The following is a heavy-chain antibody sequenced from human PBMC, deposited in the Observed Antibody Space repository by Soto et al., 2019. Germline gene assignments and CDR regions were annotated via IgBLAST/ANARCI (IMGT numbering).Heavy chain of an antibody. CDR3: ARAGSTMYRLHPHFDY. J-gene: IGHJ4*02. D-gene: IGHD3-9*01. Sequence: QVQLQQSGPGLVKPSQTLSLTCAISGDSVSTNSGAWHWIRQSPSRGLEWLGRTFYRSRWYSDYADSVKGRININSDTSKNQFSLQLSSVTPEDTAVYYCARAGSTMYRLHPHFDYWGQGTLVTVSS. V-gene: IGHV6-1*01. CDR2: TFYRSRWYS. CDR1: GDSVSTNSGA.